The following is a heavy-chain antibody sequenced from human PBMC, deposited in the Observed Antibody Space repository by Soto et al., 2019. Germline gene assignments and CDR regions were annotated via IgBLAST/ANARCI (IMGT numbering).Heavy chain of an antibody. CDR3: ALPRPDSYDSSGNFDY. V-gene: IGHV1-69*13. CDR1: GGAFSSYA. J-gene: IGHJ4*02. D-gene: IGHD3-22*01. Sequence: SVKVSCKASGGAFSSYAISWVRQAPGQGLEWMGGIIPIFGTANYAQKFQGRVTITADESTSTASMELSSLRSEDTAVYYCALPRPDSYDSSGNFDYGGQGTLVTFS. CDR2: IIPIFGTA.